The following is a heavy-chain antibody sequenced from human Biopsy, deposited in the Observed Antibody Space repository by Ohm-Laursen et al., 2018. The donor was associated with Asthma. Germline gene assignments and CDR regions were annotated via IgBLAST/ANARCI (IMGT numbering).Heavy chain of an antibody. J-gene: IGHJ4*02. CDR1: GFMFRSFG. V-gene: IGHV3-30*18. D-gene: IGHD5-12*01. CDR3: AKRRGYSGHDNDY. Sequence: SLRLSCSASGFMFRSFGMHWVRQAPGKGLQWVAVISYDGNHKFYEDSVKGRFTISRDNSKNTLYLQMNSLRTEDTAVYYCAKRRGYSGHDNDYWGQGTLVIVSS. CDR2: ISYDGNHK.